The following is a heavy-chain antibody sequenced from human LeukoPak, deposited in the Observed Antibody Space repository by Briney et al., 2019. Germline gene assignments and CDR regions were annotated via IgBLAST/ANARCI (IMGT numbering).Heavy chain of an antibody. CDR3: ARVVLSSRSFFHEISSYFDY. J-gene: IGHJ4*02. CDR2: INHSGST. Sequence: SETLSLTCAVYGGSFSGYYWSWIRQPPGKGLEWIGEINHSGSTNYNPSLKSRVTISVDTSKNQFSLKLSSVTDADTAVYYCARVVLSSRSFFHEISSYFDYWGQGTLVTVSS. V-gene: IGHV4-34*01. CDR1: GGSFSGYY. D-gene: IGHD6-6*01.